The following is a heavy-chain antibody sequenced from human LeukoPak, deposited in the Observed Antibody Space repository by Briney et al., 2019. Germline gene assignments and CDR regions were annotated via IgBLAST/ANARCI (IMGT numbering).Heavy chain of an antibody. CDR1: GGSISSGGYS. D-gene: IGHD1-1*01. CDR2: IYYSGST. Sequence: SSETLSLTCAVSGGSISSGGYSWSWIRQPPGKGLEWIGYIYYSGSTYYNPSLKSRVTISVDTSKNQFSLKLSSVTAADTAVYYCARGHWNPNDYYYYYMDVWGKGTTVTVSS. J-gene: IGHJ6*03. V-gene: IGHV4-30-4*07. CDR3: ARGHWNPNDYYYYYMDV.